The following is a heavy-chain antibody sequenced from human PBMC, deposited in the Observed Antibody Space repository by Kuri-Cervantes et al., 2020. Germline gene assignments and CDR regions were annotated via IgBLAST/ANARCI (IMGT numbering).Heavy chain of an antibody. Sequence: GESLKISCAASGFTLTNFYMNWVRQAPGKGLEWVSMIDSGDNTYYADSGKGRFTISRDTSKNMVYLQMSSLSAEDTAVYYCARDRDYVWGSYRSVPFDPWGQGTLVTVSS. CDR2: IDSGDNT. D-gene: IGHD3-16*02. CDR1: GFTLTNFY. CDR3: ARDRDYVWGSYRSVPFDP. V-gene: IGHV3-53*01. J-gene: IGHJ5*02.